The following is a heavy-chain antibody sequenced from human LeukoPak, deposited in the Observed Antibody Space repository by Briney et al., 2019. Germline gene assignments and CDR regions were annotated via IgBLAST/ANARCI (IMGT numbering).Heavy chain of an antibody. CDR3: AKVDSSGPGGLFDY. CDR1: GSTFSSYE. V-gene: IGHV3-48*03. D-gene: IGHD3-22*01. J-gene: IGHJ4*02. CDR2: ISSSGSTI. Sequence: PGGSLRLSCAASGSTFSSYEMNWVRQAPGKGLEWVSCISSSGSTIYYADSVKGRFTISRDNSKNSLYLQMNSLRAEDTALYYCAKVDSSGPGGLFDYWGQGTLVTVSS.